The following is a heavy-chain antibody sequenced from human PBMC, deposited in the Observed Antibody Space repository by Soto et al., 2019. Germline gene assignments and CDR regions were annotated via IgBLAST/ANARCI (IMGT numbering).Heavy chain of an antibody. CDR2: ISYDGNNR. Sequence: QVQLVESGGGVVQPGRSLRVSCAASGFTFSDYGIYWVRQAPGKGLEWVALISYDGNNREYGDSVKGRFTISRDNSKNTLYLQMNSLRVEDTAVYYCTFGDNSFDYWGQGTLVPVSS. J-gene: IGHJ4*02. CDR3: TFGDNSFDY. V-gene: IGHV3-30*03. D-gene: IGHD1-20*01. CDR1: GFTFSDYG.